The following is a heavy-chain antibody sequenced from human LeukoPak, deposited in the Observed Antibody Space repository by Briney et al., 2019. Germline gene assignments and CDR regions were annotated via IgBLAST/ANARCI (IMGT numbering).Heavy chain of an antibody. CDR3: ARRIDY. J-gene: IGHJ4*02. Sequence: SETLSLTCTVSGGSISSYYWSWIRQPPGKGLEWIGYIYTSGSTNYNPSLKSRVTISVDTSKNQYSLKLSSVTAADTAVYYCARRIDYWGQGTLVTVSS. V-gene: IGHV4-4*09. CDR1: GGSISSYY. CDR2: IYTSGST.